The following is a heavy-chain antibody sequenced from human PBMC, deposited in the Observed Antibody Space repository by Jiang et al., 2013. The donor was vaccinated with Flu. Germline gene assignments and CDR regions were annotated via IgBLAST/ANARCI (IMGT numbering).Heavy chain of an antibody. Sequence: ISCKGSGYSFTSYWIGWVRQMPGKGLEWMGIIYPGDSDTRYSPSFQGQVTISADKSISTAYLQWSSLKASDTAMYYCARGGLGELLENWFDPWGQGTLVTVSS. J-gene: IGHJ5*02. CDR2: IYPGDSDT. CDR1: GYSFTSYW. CDR3: ARGGLGELLENWFDP. D-gene: IGHD3-16*01. V-gene: IGHV5-51*01.